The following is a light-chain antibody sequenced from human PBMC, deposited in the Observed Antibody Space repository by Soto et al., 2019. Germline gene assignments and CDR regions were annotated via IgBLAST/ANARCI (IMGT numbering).Light chain of an antibody. V-gene: IGKV1-5*03. CDR1: QSISSW. CDR3: QQYNSYPLT. CDR2: KAS. J-gene: IGKJ3*01. Sequence: DIQMTQSPSTLSASVGDRVTITCRAIQSISSWLAWYQQKPGKAPKLLIYKASNLESGVPSRFSGSGSGTEFTLTISSLQPDDFATYYCQQYNSYPLTFGPGTKVDIK.